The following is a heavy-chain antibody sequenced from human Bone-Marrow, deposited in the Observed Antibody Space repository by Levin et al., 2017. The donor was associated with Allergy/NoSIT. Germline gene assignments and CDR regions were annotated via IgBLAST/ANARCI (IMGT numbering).Heavy chain of an antibody. CDR2: FDPEEGET. CDR3: AAVKGTTMTTSPHLDY. CDR1: GYTLSELS. V-gene: IGHV1-24*01. Sequence: ASVKVSCKVSGYTLSELSMHWVRQAPGKGLEWMGGFDPEEGETNHAQRFQGRVTMTEDSSTDTAYMELSSLRSEDTAVYYCAAVKGTTMTTSPHLDYWGQGTLVTVSS. D-gene: IGHD4-17*01. J-gene: IGHJ4*02.